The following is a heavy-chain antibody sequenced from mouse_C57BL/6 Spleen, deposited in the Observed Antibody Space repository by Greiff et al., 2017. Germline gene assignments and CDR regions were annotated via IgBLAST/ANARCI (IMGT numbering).Heavy chain of an antibody. CDR3: TTDYCGSSYQYYYAMDY. V-gene: IGHV14-1*01. CDR1: GFNIKDYY. D-gene: IGHD1-1*01. Sequence: EVQVVESGAELVRPGASVKLSCTASGFNIKDYYMHWVKQRPEQGLKWIGRIDPEDGDTEYAPKFQGKATMTADTSSNTAYLQLSSLTSEDTAVYYCTTDYCGSSYQYYYAMDYWGQGTSVTVAS. J-gene: IGHJ4*01. CDR2: IDPEDGDT.